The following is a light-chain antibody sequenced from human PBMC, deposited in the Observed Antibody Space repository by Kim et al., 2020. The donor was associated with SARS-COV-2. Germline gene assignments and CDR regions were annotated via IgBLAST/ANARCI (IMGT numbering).Light chain of an antibody. CDR2: YDT. CDR1: NIGSKS. J-gene: IGLJ2*01. CDR3: QVWDTSSDHVV. V-gene: IGLV3-21*04. Sequence: PRKTARITCGGNNIGSKSVHGYQQKPGQAPVLVIYYDTDRPSGIPERFSGSNSGNTATLTISRVEAGDEADYYCQVWDTSSDHVVFGGGTQLTVL.